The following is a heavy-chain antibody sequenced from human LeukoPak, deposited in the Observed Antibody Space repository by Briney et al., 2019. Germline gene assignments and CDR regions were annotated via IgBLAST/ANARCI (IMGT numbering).Heavy chain of an antibody. D-gene: IGHD6-19*01. CDR3: ARGDSGGWGPPMNAFDI. Sequence: ETLSPTCTVSGYSISSGYYWGWIRQPPGKGLEWIGSIYHSGSTYYNPSLKSRVTISVDTSKNQFSLKLSSVTAADTAVYYCARGDSGGWGPPMNAFDIWGQGTMVTVSS. V-gene: IGHV4-38-2*02. CDR1: GYSISSGYY. J-gene: IGHJ3*02. CDR2: IYHSGST.